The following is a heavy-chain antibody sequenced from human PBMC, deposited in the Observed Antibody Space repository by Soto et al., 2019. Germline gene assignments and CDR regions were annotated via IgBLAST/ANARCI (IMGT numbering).Heavy chain of an antibody. D-gene: IGHD2-2*01. J-gene: IGHJ5*02. CDR3: ARVGYCSSTSCQGNWFDP. CDR2: IIPIFGTA. CDR1: GGTFSSYA. Sequence: QVQLVQSGAEVKKPGSSVTVSCKASGGTFSSYAISWVRQAPGQGLEWMGGIIPIFGTANYAQKFQGRVTITADESTSTAYMELSSLRSEDTAVYYCARVGYCSSTSCQGNWFDPWGQGTLVTVSS. V-gene: IGHV1-69*01.